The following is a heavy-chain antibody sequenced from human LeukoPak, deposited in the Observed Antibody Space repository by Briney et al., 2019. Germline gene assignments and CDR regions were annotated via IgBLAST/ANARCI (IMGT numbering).Heavy chain of an antibody. V-gene: IGHV3-7*01. J-gene: IGHJ4*02. CDR2: INQDGSEK. Sequence: GGSLRLSCAASGFSFSRYWMSWVRQAPGKGLEWVANINQDGSEKYYVDSVKGRFTISRNNAKKSLYLQMNSLRAEDTAVYYCARDWYNWNDNYFDYWGQGTLVTVSS. CDR3: ARDWYNWNDNYFDY. CDR1: GFSFSRYW. D-gene: IGHD1-1*01.